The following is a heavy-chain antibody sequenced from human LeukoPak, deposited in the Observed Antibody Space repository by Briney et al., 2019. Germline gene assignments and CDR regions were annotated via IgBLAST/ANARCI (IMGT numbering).Heavy chain of an antibody. CDR3: ARDRVNYDILTGYYSRWFDP. D-gene: IGHD3-9*01. J-gene: IGHJ5*02. CDR1: GYTFTGYY. V-gene: IGHV1-2*02. CDR2: INPNSGGT. Sequence: ASVKVSCKASGYTFTGYYMHWVRQAPGQGLEWMGWINPNSGGTKYAQKFQGRVTMTRDTSINTAYMEVRRLTSDDTAVYYCARDRVNYDILTGYYSRWFDPWGQGTLVTVSS.